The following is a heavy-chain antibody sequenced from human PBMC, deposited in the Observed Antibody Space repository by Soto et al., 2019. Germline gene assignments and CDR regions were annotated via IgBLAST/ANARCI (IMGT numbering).Heavy chain of an antibody. CDR1: GFTFTSSA. CDR2: IVVGSGNT. D-gene: IGHD2-21*02. V-gene: IGHV1-58*02. CDR3: ARSFVVVTDFDY. Sequence: SVKVSCKASGFTFTSSAMQWVRQARGQRLEWIGWIVVGSGNTNYAQKFQERVTITKDMSTSTAYMELSSLRSEDTAVYYCARSFVVVTDFDYWGQGTLVTVSS. J-gene: IGHJ4*02.